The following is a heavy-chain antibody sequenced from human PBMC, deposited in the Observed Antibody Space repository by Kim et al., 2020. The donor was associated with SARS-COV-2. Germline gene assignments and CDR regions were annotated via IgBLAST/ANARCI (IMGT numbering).Heavy chain of an antibody. Sequence: GGSLRLSCTTSGFTFTGYAMSWVRQAPGKGLEWVSSIDGSDGTTYYVDSVKGRFTISRDDSKSTLYLWMTSLRADDTAVYYCLKGGWGWRGDHWGQG. D-gene: IGHD2-21*01. CDR2: IDGSDGTT. J-gene: IGHJ4*02. CDR3: LKGGWGWRGDH. CDR1: GFTFTGYA. V-gene: IGHV3-23*01.